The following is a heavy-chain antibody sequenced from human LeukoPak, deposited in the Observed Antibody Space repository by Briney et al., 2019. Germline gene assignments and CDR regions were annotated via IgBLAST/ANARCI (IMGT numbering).Heavy chain of an antibody. CDR1: GDSISGFY. J-gene: IGHJ6*03. V-gene: IGHV4-59*05. CDR2: IYYSGST. Sequence: SETLSLTCTVSGDSISGFYWSWIRQPPGKGLEWIGSIYYSGSTYYNPSLKSRVTISVDTSKNQFSLKLSSVTAADTAVYYCARHGYYYYYYMDVWGKGTTVTISS. CDR3: ARHGYYYYYYMDV.